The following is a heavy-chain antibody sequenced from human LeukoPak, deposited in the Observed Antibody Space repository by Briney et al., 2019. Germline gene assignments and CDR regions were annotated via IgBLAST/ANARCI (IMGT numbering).Heavy chain of an antibody. D-gene: IGHD3-10*01. J-gene: IGHJ4*02. V-gene: IGHV3-23*01. Sequence: GGSLRLSCAASGFTFSSYAMSWVRQAPGRGLEWVSAISGSGGSTYYADSVKGRFTISRDNSKNTLYLQMNSLRAEDTAVYYCAKAGSGDYYFDYWGQGTLVTVSS. CDR2: ISGSGGST. CDR1: GFTFSSYA. CDR3: AKAGSGDYYFDY.